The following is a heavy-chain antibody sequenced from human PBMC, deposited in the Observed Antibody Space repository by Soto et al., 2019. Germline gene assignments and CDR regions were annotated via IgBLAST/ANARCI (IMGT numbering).Heavy chain of an antibody. D-gene: IGHD1-1*01. V-gene: IGHV3-30*18. CDR3: AKNNGKGRLGYFDY. CDR2: ISYDGSNK. Sequence: QVQLVESGGGVVQPGRSLRLSCAASGFTFSSYGMHWVRQAPGKGLEWVAVISYDGSNKYYADSVKGRFTISRDKSKNTLYQQMNSLRAEDTAVYYCAKNNGKGRLGYFDYGGQGPLVTVSS. CDR1: GFTFSSYG. J-gene: IGHJ4*02.